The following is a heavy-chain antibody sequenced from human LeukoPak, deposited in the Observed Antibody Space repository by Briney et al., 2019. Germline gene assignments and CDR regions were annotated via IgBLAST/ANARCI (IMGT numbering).Heavy chain of an antibody. D-gene: IGHD3-22*01. V-gene: IGHV3-30*18. CDR1: GFTFSSYG. CDR2: ISYDGSNK. J-gene: IGHJ4*02. CDR3: AKDYYDSSGYYY. Sequence: GGSLRLSCAASGFTFSSYGMHWVRQAPGKGLEWVAVISYDGSNKYYADSVKGRFTISRDNSKNTLYPQMNSLRAEDTAVYYCAKDYYDSSGYYYWGQGTLVTVSS.